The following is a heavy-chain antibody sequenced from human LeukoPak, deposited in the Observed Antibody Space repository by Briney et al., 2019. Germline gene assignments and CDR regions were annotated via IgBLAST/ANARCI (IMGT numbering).Heavy chain of an antibody. Sequence: SETLSLTCTVSGASIGSSTYSWGWIRQPPGKGLEWIGSIYYTGSTYCNPSLKSRVTISVDTSKNQFSLKLSSVTAADTAVYYCARHFWSGNLYFDYWGQGTLVTVSS. CDR3: ARHFWSGNLYFDY. CDR2: IYYTGST. D-gene: IGHD3-3*01. J-gene: IGHJ4*02. CDR1: GASIGSSTYS. V-gene: IGHV4-39*01.